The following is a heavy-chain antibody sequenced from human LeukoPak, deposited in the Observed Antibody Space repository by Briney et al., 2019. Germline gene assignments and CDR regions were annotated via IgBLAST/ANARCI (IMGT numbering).Heavy chain of an antibody. CDR3: ARYDSRGDYYFDY. Sequence: PSETLSLTCTVSGGSISSYYWSWLRQTPGKGLEYIGYIYDSGSTNYNPSLKSRVTISVDTSKNQFSLQLSSVTAADTVVYYCARYDSRGDYYFDYWGQGTLVTVSS. D-gene: IGHD3-22*01. CDR1: GGSISSYY. CDR2: IYDSGST. J-gene: IGHJ4*02. V-gene: IGHV4-59*01.